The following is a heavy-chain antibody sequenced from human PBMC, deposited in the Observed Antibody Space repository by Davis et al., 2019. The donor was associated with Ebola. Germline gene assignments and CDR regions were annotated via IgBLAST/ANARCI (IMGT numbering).Heavy chain of an antibody. CDR1: GFSFSTSA. CDR2: IWYDGSNK. V-gene: IGHV3-33*08. CDR3: ARGLYSGSYYEGMDV. Sequence: GGSLRLSCAASGFSFSTSAMHWVRQAPGKGLEWAAVIWYDGSNKYYADSVKGRFTISRDNSKNTLYLQMNSLRAEDTAVYYCARGLYSGSYYEGMDVWGQGTTVTVSS. J-gene: IGHJ6*02. D-gene: IGHD1-26*01.